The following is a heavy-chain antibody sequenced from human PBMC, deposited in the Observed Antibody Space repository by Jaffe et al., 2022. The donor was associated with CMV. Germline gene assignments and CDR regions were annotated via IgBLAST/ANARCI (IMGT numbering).Heavy chain of an antibody. CDR1: GFTFSNFG. Sequence: QVQLAESGGGVVQPGRSLRLSCVASGFTFSNFGMHWVRQAPGKGLESVAVIWSGGTNSYYIDSVKGRFTISRDNSKNTLYLQMNSLRAEDTALYYCARDGAGGRAYYFDYWGLGTLVTVSS. CDR3: ARDGAGGRAYYFDY. J-gene: IGHJ4*02. V-gene: IGHV3-33*08. CDR2: IWSGGTNS. D-gene: IGHD1-26*01.